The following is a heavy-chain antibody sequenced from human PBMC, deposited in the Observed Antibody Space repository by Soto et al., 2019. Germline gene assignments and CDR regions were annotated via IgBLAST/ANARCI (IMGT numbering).Heavy chain of an antibody. J-gene: IGHJ5*02. Sequence: QVQLVQSGAEVKKLGSSVKVSCKASGGTFSSYAISWVRQAPGQGLEWMGGIIPIFGTANYAQKFQGRVTITADESTSTAYMELSSLRSEDTAVYYCARGVVPAAIAGYNWFDPWGQGTLVTVSS. CDR3: ARGVVPAAIAGYNWFDP. CDR2: IIPIFGTA. D-gene: IGHD2-2*02. CDR1: GGTFSSYA. V-gene: IGHV1-69*01.